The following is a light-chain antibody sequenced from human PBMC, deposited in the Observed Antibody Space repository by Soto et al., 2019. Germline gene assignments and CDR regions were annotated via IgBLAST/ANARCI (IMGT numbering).Light chain of an antibody. J-gene: IGLJ7*01. CDR3: AAYTGNLNGPV. V-gene: IGLV2-14*01. CDR2: EVS. Sequence: QSALTQPASVSGSPGQSITISCTGASSDVGNCNCVSWYQQHPGKAPKLMIYEVSNRPSGVSDRFSGSKAGNTASLTISGLQAEDEADYYCAAYTGNLNGPVFGGGTQLTVL. CDR1: SSDVGNCNC.